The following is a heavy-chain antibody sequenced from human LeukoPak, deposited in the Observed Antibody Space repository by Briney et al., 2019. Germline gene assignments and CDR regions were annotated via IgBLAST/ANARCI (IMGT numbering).Heavy chain of an antibody. V-gene: IGHV4-39*01. CDR3: ARQLSPYHSSGYYYYFDY. J-gene: IGHJ4*02. D-gene: IGHD3-22*01. CDR1: GGSISSSSYY. Sequence: SETLSLTCTVSGGSISSSSYYWGWIRQPPGKGLEWIGSIYYGGNTYYNPSLKSRVTISVDTSKNQFSLKLSSVTAADTAFYYCARQLSPYHSSGYYYYFDYWGQGTLVTVSS. CDR2: IYYGGNT.